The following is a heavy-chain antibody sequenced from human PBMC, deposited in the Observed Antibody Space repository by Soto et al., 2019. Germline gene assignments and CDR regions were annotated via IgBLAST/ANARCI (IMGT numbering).Heavy chain of an antibody. V-gene: IGHV3-23*01. Sequence: EVQLLESGGGLVQPGGSLRLSCEASGFTFTNYAMSWVRQAPGKGLEWVSGISASGGAYYTDSVKGRVTISRDNSKNTLYLQMNSLRAEDTAVYYCAKERGEIGLPLFDYWGQGTLVTVSS. CDR1: GFTFTNYA. CDR3: AKERGEIGLPLFDY. CDR2: ISASGGA. J-gene: IGHJ4*02.